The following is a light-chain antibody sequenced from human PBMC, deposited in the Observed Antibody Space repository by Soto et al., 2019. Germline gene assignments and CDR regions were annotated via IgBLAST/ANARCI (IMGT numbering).Light chain of an antibody. CDR1: SSNIGNYY. CDR3: AAWDGNLRAVV. Sequence: SVLTQPPSVSAAPGQKVTISCSGSSSNIGNYYVCWYQHLPGTAPKFLIYENDKRPSGIPDRFSGSKSGTSATLDITGLQTGDEADYYCAAWDGNLRAVVFGGGTQLTVL. J-gene: IGLJ2*01. CDR2: END. V-gene: IGLV1-51*02.